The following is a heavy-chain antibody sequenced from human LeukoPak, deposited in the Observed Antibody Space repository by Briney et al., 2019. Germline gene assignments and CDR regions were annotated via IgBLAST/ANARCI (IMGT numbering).Heavy chain of an antibody. CDR2: IQSDGRTT. V-gene: IGHV3-74*01. J-gene: IGHJ6*02. D-gene: IGHD3-22*01. Sequence: GGSLRLSCAASGFTFSNCWMHWVRQAPGKGLEWVSRIQSDGRTTSYADSVKGRFTISRDNAKNTLYLQMNSLRAEDTAVYYCARDMYYYNSSAFYHYYYGMDVWGQGTTVTVSS. CDR3: ARDMYYYNSSAFYHYYYGMDV. CDR1: GFTFSNCW.